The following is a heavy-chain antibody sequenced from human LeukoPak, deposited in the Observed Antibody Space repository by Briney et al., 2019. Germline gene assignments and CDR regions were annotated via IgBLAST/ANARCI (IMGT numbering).Heavy chain of an antibody. Sequence: SETLSLTCTVSGGSISSYYWSWIRQPPGKGLEWIGYIYYSGSTNYNPSLKSRVTISVDTSKNQFSLKLSSVTAADTAVYYCARDTYSSSWVWFDPWAREPWSPSPQ. V-gene: IGHV4-59*01. J-gene: IGHJ5*02. CDR2: IYYSGST. CDR1: GGSISSYY. D-gene: IGHD6-13*01. CDR3: ARDTYSSSWVWFDP.